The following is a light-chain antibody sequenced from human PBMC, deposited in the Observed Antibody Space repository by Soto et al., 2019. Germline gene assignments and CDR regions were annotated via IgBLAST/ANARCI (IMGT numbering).Light chain of an antibody. CDR1: QDISSG. J-gene: IGKJ3*01. Sequence: AIQLTQSPSSLSASVGDRVIITCRASQDISSGLAWYQQKPGKSPELLIHGATSLESGVPSRFSGSGSGTDFTLAVSHLQPGDFATYYCQQFNSYPVTFGPGTKVDVK. CDR3: QQFNSYPVT. V-gene: IGKV1-13*02. CDR2: GAT.